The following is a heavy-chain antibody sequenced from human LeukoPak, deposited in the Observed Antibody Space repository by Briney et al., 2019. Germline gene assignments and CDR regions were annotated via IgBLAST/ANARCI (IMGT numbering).Heavy chain of an antibody. CDR1: GYTFTSYG. V-gene: IGHV1-18*01. D-gene: IGHD1-1*01. CDR3: ASGTTGTTGPYYFDY. CDR2: ISAYNGNT. Sequence: GASVKVSCKASGYTFTSYGISWVRQAPGQGLEWMGWISAYNGNTNYAQKLQGRVTMTTDTSTSTAYMELRSLRFDDTAVYYCASGTTGTTGPYYFDYWGQGTLVTVSS. J-gene: IGHJ4*02.